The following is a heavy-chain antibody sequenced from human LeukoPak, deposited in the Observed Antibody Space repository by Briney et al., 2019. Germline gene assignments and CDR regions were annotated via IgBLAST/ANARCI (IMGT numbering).Heavy chain of an antibody. CDR1: GFTVSSNY. J-gene: IGHJ3*02. Sequence: GESLKISCAASGFTVSSNYMSWVRQAPGKGLEWVSVIYSGGSTYYADSVKGRFTISRDNSKNTLYLQMNSLRAEDTAVYYCARISGRYNAFDIWGQGTMVTVSS. CDR3: ARISGRYNAFDI. V-gene: IGHV3-66*01. CDR2: IYSGGST. D-gene: IGHD1-26*01.